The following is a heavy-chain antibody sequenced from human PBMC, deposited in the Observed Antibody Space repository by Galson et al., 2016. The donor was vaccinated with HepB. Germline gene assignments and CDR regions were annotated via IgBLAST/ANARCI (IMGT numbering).Heavy chain of an antibody. CDR1: GFTFSDYN. Sequence: SLRLSCAASGFTFSDYNMNWVRQAPGKGLEWVSSIIPSGSCTYYADSVKGRFTISRDNAKNSLFLQMSSLRAEDTAVYYCASHIFLLRFLVWGKGTTVMVSS. J-gene: IGHJ6*04. CDR2: IIPSGSCT. D-gene: IGHD3-3*01. CDR3: ASHIFLLRFLV. V-gene: IGHV3-21*01.